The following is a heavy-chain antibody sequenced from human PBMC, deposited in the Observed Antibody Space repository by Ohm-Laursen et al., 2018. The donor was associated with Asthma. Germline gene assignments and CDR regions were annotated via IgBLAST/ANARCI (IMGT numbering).Heavy chain of an antibody. D-gene: IGHD3-3*01. CDR2: MNPNSGNT. J-gene: IGHJ6*02. CDR3: ARGRNFWSGYGRGGMDV. Sequence: EASVKVSCKASGYTFTSYAINWVRQATGQGLEWMGWMNPNSGNTGYAQKFQGRVTMTRNTSISTAYMELSSLRSEDTAVYYCARGRNFWSGYGRGGMDVWGQGTTVTVSS. CDR1: GYTFTSYA. V-gene: IGHV1-8*01.